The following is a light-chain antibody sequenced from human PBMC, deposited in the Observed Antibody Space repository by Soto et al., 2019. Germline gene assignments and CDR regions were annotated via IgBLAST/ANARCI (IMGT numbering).Light chain of an antibody. CDR1: QSISNN. Sequence: EMVMTQSPVTLSVSPGERATLSCRASQSISNNLAWYQQKPGQAPGLLMDGASTRATGIPARFSGSGSGTEFTLTITSLQSEDSALYYCQQYNFWPRTFGHGTKVDIK. J-gene: IGKJ1*01. CDR2: GAS. V-gene: IGKV3-15*01. CDR3: QQYNFWPRT.